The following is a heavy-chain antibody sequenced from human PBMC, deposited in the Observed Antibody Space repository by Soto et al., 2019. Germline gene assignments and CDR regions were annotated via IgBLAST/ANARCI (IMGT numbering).Heavy chain of an antibody. CDR2: INAGIGNT. J-gene: IGHJ4*02. CDR3: ALRGYSYGPFDY. D-gene: IGHD5-18*01. CDR1: GYTFTSYA. Sequence: ASVKVSCKASGYTFTSYAMHWVRQAPGQRLEWMGWINAGIGNTKYSQKFQGRVTITADESTSTAYMELSSLRSEDTAVYYCALRGYSYGPFDYWGQGTLVTVSS. V-gene: IGHV1-3*01.